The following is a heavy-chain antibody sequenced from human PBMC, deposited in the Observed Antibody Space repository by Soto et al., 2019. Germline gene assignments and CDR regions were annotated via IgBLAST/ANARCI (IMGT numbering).Heavy chain of an antibody. Sequence: EVQVVESGGGLTQPGGSLRLSCAVSGFTVTNNHVTWVRQSTGKGLECVSVIWNNGRTSYADSVKGRFTISRDNSKNTVYLQRKSLRAEDTAMYYCTGFGGNSVWGQGTLVTVSS. CDR2: IWNNGRT. V-gene: IGHV3-53*01. D-gene: IGHD2-21*02. J-gene: IGHJ4*02. CDR1: GFTVTNNH. CDR3: TGFGGNSV.